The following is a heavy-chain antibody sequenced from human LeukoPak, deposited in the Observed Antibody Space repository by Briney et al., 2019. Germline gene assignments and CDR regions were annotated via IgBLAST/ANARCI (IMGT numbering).Heavy chain of an antibody. CDR2: INSDGSST. CDR3: ARVRSGSSAGNYGMDV. D-gene: IGHD1-26*01. J-gene: IGHJ6*02. CDR1: GFTFSSYW. V-gene: IGHV3-74*01. Sequence: PGGSLRLSCAASGFTFSSYWMHWVRQAPGKGLVWVSRINSDGSSTSCADSVKGRFTISRDNAKNTLYLQMNSLRAEDTAVYYCARVRSGSSAGNYGMDVWGQGTTVTVSS.